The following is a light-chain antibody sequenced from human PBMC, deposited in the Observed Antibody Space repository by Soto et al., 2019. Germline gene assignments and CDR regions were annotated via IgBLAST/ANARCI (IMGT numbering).Light chain of an antibody. J-gene: IGKJ2*01. CDR2: AAS. CDR3: QQANNFPHT. V-gene: IGKV1D-12*01. Sequence: DLQMTQSPSSVSASGDRVTITCRASQGISSWLAWYQQKPGKAPKLLISAASRLQSGVPSRFSGSGSGTDFTFTISSLQPEDVPTYYYQQANNFPHTSGQGTKLESK. CDR1: QGISSW.